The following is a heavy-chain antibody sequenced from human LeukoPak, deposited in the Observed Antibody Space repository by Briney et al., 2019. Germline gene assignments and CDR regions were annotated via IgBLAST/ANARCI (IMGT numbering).Heavy chain of an antibody. V-gene: IGHV3-23*01. D-gene: IGHD2-2*01. CDR1: GFTFDNYA. Sequence: GGSLRFSCAASGFTFDNYAMSWVRLAPGKGLEWVSTVSGSGGGTYYADSVKGRFTISRDNSKNTVNLQMNSLRAEDTAVYYCAKRIGSCNNIRCLYFDHWGQGAPVTVSS. CDR2: VSGSGGGT. J-gene: IGHJ4*02. CDR3: AKRIGSCNNIRCLYFDH.